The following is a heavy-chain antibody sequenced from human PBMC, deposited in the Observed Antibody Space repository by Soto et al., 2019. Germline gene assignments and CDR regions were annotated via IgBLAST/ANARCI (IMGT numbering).Heavy chain of an antibody. CDR2: LSSDGFGA. J-gene: IGHJ4*02. CDR3: ARDLGGPDY. D-gene: IGHD3-16*01. Sequence: PGWALRLSCAASDFSLSPYWMHWVRQVPGRGLEWVARLSSDGFGAAYADSVKGRFFISRDIARNTLSLQMSSLRADDTAVYYCARDLGGPDYWGRGTSVTGSS. V-gene: IGHV3-74*03. CDR1: DFSLSPYW.